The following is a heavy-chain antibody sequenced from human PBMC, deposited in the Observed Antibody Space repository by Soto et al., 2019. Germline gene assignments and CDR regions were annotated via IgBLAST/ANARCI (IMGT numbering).Heavy chain of an antibody. CDR2: TIPVFDTA. D-gene: IGHD3-10*01. V-gene: IGHV1-69*06. J-gene: IGHJ3*02. CDR1: GGTLSDHG. CDR3: ARGVYGSGNYYTGPSAFDI. Sequence: QVQLEQSGAEVKKPGSSVKVSCKASGGTLSDHGVSWLRQAPGQGLEWVGGTIPVFDTAKYAQKIQGRVTIAADKSTNIASMELSSLRSEATAFYYCARGVYGSGNYYTGPSAFDIWGQGTMVIVSS.